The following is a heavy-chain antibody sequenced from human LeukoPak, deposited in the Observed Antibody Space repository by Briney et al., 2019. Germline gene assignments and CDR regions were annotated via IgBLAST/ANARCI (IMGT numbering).Heavy chain of an antibody. D-gene: IGHD6-19*01. CDR2: ISYDGSNK. J-gene: IGHJ4*02. CDR3: ARVSSGWQNFDY. V-gene: IGHV3-30-3*01. CDR1: GFTFSSYA. Sequence: GRSLRLSCAASGFTFSSYAMHWVRQAPGKRLEWVAVISYDGSNKYYADSVKGRFTISRDSSKNTLYLQMNSLRAEDTAVYYCARVSSGWQNFDYWGQGTLVTVSS.